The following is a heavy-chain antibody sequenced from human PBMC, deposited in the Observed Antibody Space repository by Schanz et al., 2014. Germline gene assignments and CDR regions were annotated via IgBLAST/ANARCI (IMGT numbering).Heavy chain of an antibody. CDR3: ARDKSGAYYTFDP. Sequence: VQLVESGGGLVKPGGSLRLSCAASGFTFSDYYMSWIRQPPGKGLEWIGYISYSGSTNYSPSLKSRVTISLDTANNQISLKLGSGSAADTAVYDCARDKSGAYYTFDPWGPGTQVTVSS. CDR1: GFTFSDYY. V-gene: IGHV4-59*13. CDR2: ISYSGST. J-gene: IGHJ5*02. D-gene: IGHD1-26*01.